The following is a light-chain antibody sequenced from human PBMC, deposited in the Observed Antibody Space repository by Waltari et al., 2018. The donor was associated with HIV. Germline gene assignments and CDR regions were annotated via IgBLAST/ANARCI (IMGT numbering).Light chain of an antibody. J-gene: IGLJ2*01. CDR3: QSSDSTLSGSV. CDR2: NTN. Sequence: QSVLTQPPSVSGAPGQWVTLSCTGGNSNIGTHEVHWYQQLPGTAPQLLIYNTNNRPSGFPDRFSGSKSGTSASLAITGLQAEDEADYYCQSSDSTLSGSVFGGGTKLTVL. CDR1: NSNIGTHE. V-gene: IGLV1-40*01.